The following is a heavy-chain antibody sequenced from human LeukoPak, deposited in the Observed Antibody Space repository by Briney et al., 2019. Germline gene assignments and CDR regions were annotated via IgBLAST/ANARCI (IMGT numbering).Heavy chain of an antibody. CDR2: ISDSGGNT. D-gene: IGHD3-10*01. CDR1: GFTFSTYA. V-gene: IGHV3-23*01. CDR3: AKSHSFAQRVYFDF. J-gene: IGHJ4*02. Sequence: GGSLRLSCAASGFTFSTYAMSWVRLAPGKTLEWVSSISDSGGNTYYADSVKGRFTISRDNSKNTLYLQMNSLRAEDTAFYYCAKSHSFAQRVYFDFWGQGTLVSVSS.